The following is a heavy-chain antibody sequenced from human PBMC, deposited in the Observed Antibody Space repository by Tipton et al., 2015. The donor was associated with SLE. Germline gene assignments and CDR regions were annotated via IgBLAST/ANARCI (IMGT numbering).Heavy chain of an antibody. CDR2: INPSGGST. Sequence: QLVQSGAEVKKPGASVKVSCKASGYTFTSYYMHWVRQVPGQGLEWMGIINPSGGSTRYAEKFQGRVTMTRDTSTSTVYMELSSLRTEDTAVYYCAGDRADYYFDYWGQGTLVTVSS. V-gene: IGHV1-46*01. D-gene: IGHD2-21*01. J-gene: IGHJ4*02. CDR3: AGDRADYYFDY. CDR1: GYTFTSYY.